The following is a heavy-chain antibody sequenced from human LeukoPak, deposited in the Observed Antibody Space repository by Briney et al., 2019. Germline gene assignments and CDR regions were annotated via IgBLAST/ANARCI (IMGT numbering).Heavy chain of an antibody. V-gene: IGHV5-51*01. CDR1: VSLFTSYW. J-gene: IGHJ4*02. CDR2: ICPGDSDT. CDR3: ARRVSNSYYDSSGYLFDY. D-gene: IGHD3-22*01. Sequence: GAPRHFSGQGSVSLFTSYWIGWVRQLPGKGLEGMGIICPGDSDTRYSHSFQGQVTISDDKAISTAYLQWSSRKASDTAMYYDARRVSNSYYDSSGYLFDYWGQGTLVTVSS.